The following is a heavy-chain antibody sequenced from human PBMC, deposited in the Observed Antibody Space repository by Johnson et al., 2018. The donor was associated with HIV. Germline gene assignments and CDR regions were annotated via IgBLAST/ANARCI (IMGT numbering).Heavy chain of an antibody. D-gene: IGHD6-6*01. CDR3: AKDSSSSGLEDAFDI. V-gene: IGHV3-11*04. CDR1: GFTFSDYY. Sequence: QMQLVESGGGLVQPGGSLRLSCAASGFTFSDYYMSWIRQAPGKGLEWVSYISSSGSTIYYADSVKGRFTISRDNAKNSLYLQMNSLRGEDSAVYYCAKDSSSSGLEDAFDIWGQGTMVTVSS. CDR2: ISSSGSTI. J-gene: IGHJ3*02.